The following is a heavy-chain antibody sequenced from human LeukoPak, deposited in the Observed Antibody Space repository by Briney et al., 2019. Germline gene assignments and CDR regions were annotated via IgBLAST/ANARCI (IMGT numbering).Heavy chain of an antibody. Sequence: PGGSLRLSCAASGFTFGIYGMHRVRQAPGKGLEWVSGIGTAGEIYYPGSVKGRFTISRENAKNSLYLQMNSLRAGDTAVYYCARAAYSSTWYSRYFDLWGRGTLVTVSS. CDR3: ARAAYSSTWYSRYFDL. J-gene: IGHJ2*01. CDR2: IGTAGEI. CDR1: GFTFGIYG. D-gene: IGHD6-13*01. V-gene: IGHV3-13*01.